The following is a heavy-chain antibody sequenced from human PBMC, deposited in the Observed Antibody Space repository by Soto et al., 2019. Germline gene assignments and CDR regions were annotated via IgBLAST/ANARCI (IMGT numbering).Heavy chain of an antibody. D-gene: IGHD2-2*01. CDR3: AREGVVVVPAAQSRMAFDI. CDR2: IYYSGST. J-gene: IGHJ3*02. CDR1: GGSISSGVYY. V-gene: IGHV4-31*03. Sequence: SETLSLTCTASGGSISSGVYYWSWIRQHPGKGLEWIGYIYYSGSTYYNPSLKSRVTISVDTSKNQFSLKLSSVTAADTAVYYCAREGVVVVPAAQSRMAFDIWGQGTMVTVSS.